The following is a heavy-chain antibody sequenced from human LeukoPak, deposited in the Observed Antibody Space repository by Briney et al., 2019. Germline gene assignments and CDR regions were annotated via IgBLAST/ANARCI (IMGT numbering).Heavy chain of an antibody. J-gene: IGHJ4*02. D-gene: IGHD2-15*01. CDR3: AKDVMRCSGGCI. CDR1: GFTFNNYA. CDR2: ISNSGDNT. V-gene: IGHV3-23*01. Sequence: GGSLRLSCAGSGFTFNNYAMSWVRRAPRKGLEWVSGISNSGDNTYYADSVKGRFTISRGNSRNTLSLQMNSLRAEDTAIYYCAKDVMRCSGGCIWGQGTLVTVSS.